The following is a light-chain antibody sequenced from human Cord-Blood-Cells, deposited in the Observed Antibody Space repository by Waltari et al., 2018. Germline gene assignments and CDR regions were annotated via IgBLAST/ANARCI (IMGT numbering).Light chain of an antibody. CDR2: AAS. V-gene: IGKV1-9*01. J-gene: IGKJ1*01. CDR3: QQLNSYPPT. CDR1: QGISSY. Sequence: DIQLTQSPSFLSASVGDRVTITCRASQGISSYLAWYQQNPGKAPKLLIYAASTLQSGGPSRFRGSGSGTEFTLTISSLQPEDCATYYCQQLNSYPPTFGQGTKVEIK.